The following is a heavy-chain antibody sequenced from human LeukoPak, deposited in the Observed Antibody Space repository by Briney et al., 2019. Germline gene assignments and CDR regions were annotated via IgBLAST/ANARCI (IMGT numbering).Heavy chain of an antibody. J-gene: IGHJ3*02. CDR2: IYHSGST. Sequence: MASETLSLTCAVSGGSISSGGYSWSWIRQPPGKGLEWIGYIYHSGSTYYNPSLKSRVTISVDRSKNQFSLKLSSVTAADTAVYYCARVNPMDGDYNKRAFDIWGQGTMVTVSS. D-gene: IGHD4-17*01. CDR3: ARVNPMDGDYNKRAFDI. CDR1: GGSISSGGYS. V-gene: IGHV4-30-2*01.